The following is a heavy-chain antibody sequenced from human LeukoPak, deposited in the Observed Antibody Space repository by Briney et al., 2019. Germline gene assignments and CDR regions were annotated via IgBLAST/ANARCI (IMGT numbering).Heavy chain of an antibody. CDR2: ISSNGGST. V-gene: IGHV3-64*01. D-gene: IGHD5-12*01. J-gene: IGHJ4*02. CDR1: GFTFSSYA. Sequence: GGSLRLSCAASGFTFSSYAMHWVRQAPGKGLEYVSAISSNGGSTYYANSVKGRFTISRDNSKNTLYLQMNSLRAEDTAVYYCAKGRGYSGYEPFDYWGQGILDTVSS. CDR3: AKGRGYSGYEPFDY.